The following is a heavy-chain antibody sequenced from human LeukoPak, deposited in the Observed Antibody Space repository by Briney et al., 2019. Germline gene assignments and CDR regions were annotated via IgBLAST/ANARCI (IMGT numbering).Heavy chain of an antibody. D-gene: IGHD3-16*02. J-gene: IGHJ4*02. CDR2: INPNSGGT. CDR1: GYTFTGYY. CDR3: ARDGEAPGELSLYGQY. Sequence: ASVTVSCKASGYTFTGYYMHWVRQAPGQGLEWMGWINPNSGGTNYAQKFQGRVTMTRDTSISTAYMELSRLRSDDTAVYYCARDGEAPGELSLYGQYWGQGTLVTVSS. V-gene: IGHV1-2*02.